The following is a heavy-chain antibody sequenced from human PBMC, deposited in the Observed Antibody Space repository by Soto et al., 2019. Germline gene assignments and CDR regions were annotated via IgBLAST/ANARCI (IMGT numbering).Heavy chain of an antibody. CDR1: GFSLNNARVG. Sequence: QVTLKESGPVLVSPTETLTLTCTVSGFSLNNARVGVSGIRQPPGKALEWLAHILSNDGKSYSTSLKTRLSISKDTSKSQVVLTMTNMDPVDTATYYCARMLAVNYYYYYRDVWGKGTTVTVSS. V-gene: IGHV2-26*01. J-gene: IGHJ6*03. D-gene: IGHD3-10*01. CDR2: ILSNDGK. CDR3: ARMLAVNYYYYYRDV.